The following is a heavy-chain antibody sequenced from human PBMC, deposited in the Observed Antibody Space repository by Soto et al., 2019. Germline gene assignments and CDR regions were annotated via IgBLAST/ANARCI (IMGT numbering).Heavy chain of an antibody. CDR1: GFSLTTSGVG. D-gene: IGHD3-10*01. CDR2: IFWDDDK. V-gene: IGHV2-5*02. CDR3: AHSDGSIFDY. J-gene: IGHJ4*02. Sequence: SGPTLVNPPQPLTLTCTFSGFSLTTSGVGVGWIRQPPGKALECLAFIFWDDDKRYSPSLKSRLTITKDTSKNQVVLTLTNMDPVDTATYYCAHSDGSIFDYWGQGALVTVSS.